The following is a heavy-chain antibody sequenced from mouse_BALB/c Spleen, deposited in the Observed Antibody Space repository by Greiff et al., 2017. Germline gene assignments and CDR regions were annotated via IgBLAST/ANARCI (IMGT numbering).Heavy chain of an antibody. D-gene: IGHD4-1*01. V-gene: IGHV3-8*02. J-gene: IGHJ2*01. Sequence: EVKLVESGPSLVKPSQTLSLTCSVTGDSITSGYWNWIRKFPVNKLEYMGYISYSGSTYYNPSLKSRISITRDTSKNQYYLQLNSVTTEDTATYYCARRNWDALFDYWGQGTTLTVSS. CDR2: ISYSGST. CDR1: GDSITSGY. CDR3: ARRNWDALFDY.